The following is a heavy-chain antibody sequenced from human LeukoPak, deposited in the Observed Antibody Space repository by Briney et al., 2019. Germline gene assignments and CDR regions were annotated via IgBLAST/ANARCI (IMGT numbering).Heavy chain of an antibody. V-gene: IGHV3-23*01. CDR2: ISGSGDAT. Sequence: GGSLRLSCAASAFTFSSYAMSWVRLAPGKRLEWVSGISGSGDATYYADSVKGRFTISRDNSKNTLYLQMNSLGAEETAVYYCAKLRGLSSSSENNWFDPWGQGTLVTVSS. D-gene: IGHD6-6*01. CDR1: AFTFSSYA. CDR3: AKLRGLSSSSENNWFDP. J-gene: IGHJ5*02.